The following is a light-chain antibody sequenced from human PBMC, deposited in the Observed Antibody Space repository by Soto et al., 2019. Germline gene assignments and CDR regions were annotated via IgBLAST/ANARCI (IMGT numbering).Light chain of an antibody. CDR2: KAS. CDR1: QSISSW. CDR3: QQYNSYSWT. V-gene: IGKV1-5*03. Sequence: DIQMTQSPSTLSASVGDRVTITCRASQSISSWLAWYHQKPGKAPKLLIYKASSLESGVPSRFSGSGSGTECTFTISSLQPDEFATYYCQQYNSYSWTFCQGTKVEIK. J-gene: IGKJ1*01.